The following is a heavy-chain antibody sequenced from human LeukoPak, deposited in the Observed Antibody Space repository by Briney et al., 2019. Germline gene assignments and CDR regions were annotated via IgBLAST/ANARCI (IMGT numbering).Heavy chain of an antibody. V-gene: IGHV3-33*06. J-gene: IGHJ4*02. CDR1: GFTFSGYG. CDR2: IWSDGSNK. D-gene: IGHD6-6*01. Sequence: PGKSLRLSCATSGFTFSGYGMHWVRQAPGKGLEWVTVIWSDGSNKYYADSVKGRFTISRDNSKNTLYLQMNSLRAEDTAVYYCAKKGSSSSVRAYYFDYWGQGTLVTVSS. CDR3: AKKGSSSSVRAYYFDY.